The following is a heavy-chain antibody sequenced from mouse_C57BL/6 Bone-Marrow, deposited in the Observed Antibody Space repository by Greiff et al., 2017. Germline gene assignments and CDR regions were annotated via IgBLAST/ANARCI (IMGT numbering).Heavy chain of an antibody. Sequence: VKLMESGPELVKPGASVKISCKASGYAFSSSWMNWVKQRPGKGLEWIGRIYPGDGDTYYNQKFKGKATMTADKSSSTAYVQLSSLTTEDSAVYFCARSGTAHAQAWFAYWGQGTLVTVSA. CDR3: ARSGTAHAQAWFAY. J-gene: IGHJ3*01. CDR2: IYPGDGDT. V-gene: IGHV1-82*01. D-gene: IGHD3-3*01. CDR1: GYAFSSSW.